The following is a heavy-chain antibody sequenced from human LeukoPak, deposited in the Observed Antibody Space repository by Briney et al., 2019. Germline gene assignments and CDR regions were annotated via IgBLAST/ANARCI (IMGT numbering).Heavy chain of an antibody. V-gene: IGHV1-2*02. CDR3: ATGTITTYNY. CDR1: GYIFTGYY. Sequence: ASVKVSCKASGYIFTGYYIHWVRQAPGQGLESMGWVNPNSGDTSYAQNFQGRVTMTRDTSINTAYMELSRLRSDDTAVYYCATGTITTYNYWGQGTPVTVSS. D-gene: IGHD4-11*01. J-gene: IGHJ4*02. CDR2: VNPNSGDT.